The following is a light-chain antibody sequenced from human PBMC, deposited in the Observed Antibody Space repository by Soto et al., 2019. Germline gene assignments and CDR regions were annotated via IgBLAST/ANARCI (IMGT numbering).Light chain of an antibody. CDR2: GAS. J-gene: IGKJ4*01. V-gene: IGKV3D-15*01. Sequence: IVMTQSPGTLSVSPGETATLSCRASQTVSTKLAWYQQKPGQAPRLLIFGASTRATGVPARFSGGGSGTEFTLTIIRLQSEDFATYYCQQYSAWPPISFGGGTRVEIK. CDR3: QQYSAWPPIS. CDR1: QTVSTK.